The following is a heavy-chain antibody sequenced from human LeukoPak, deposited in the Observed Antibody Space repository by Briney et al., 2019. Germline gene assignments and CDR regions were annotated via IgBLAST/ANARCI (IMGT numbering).Heavy chain of an antibody. CDR2: ITTNGGRT. Sequence: GGSLRLSCSVSGFTFSTYVMHWVRQAPGKGLEYVSLITTNGGRTSYADSVKGRFTISRDNSKDTLYLQMRSLRPEDTAVYYCVKDRDGSWAFDIWGQGTMVTVSS. D-gene: IGHD5-24*01. CDR3: VKDRDGSWAFDI. J-gene: IGHJ3*02. V-gene: IGHV3-64D*09. CDR1: GFTFSTYV.